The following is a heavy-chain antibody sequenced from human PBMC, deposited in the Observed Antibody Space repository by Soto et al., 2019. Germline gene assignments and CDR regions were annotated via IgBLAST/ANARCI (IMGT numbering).Heavy chain of an antibody. V-gene: IGHV3-23*01. CDR3: AKSGPAYADAFDS. Sequence: GGSLRLPGSASRCIFASYAMSWVRQAPGKGLEWVSVISGSAGTTDYAGSVTGRFTISRDNSKNTLYQHMNSLKGEATAVHYRAKSGPAYADAFDSRDQGTMVAIS. CDR2: ISGSAGTT. D-gene: IGHD5-12*01. J-gene: IGHJ3*01. CDR1: RCIFASYA.